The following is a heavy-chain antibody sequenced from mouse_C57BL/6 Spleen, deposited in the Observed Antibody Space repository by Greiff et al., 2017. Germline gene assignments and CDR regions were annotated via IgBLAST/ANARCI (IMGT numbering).Heavy chain of an antibody. CDR1: GYTFTSYW. V-gene: IGHV1-55*01. CDR3: ARRHYYGFDV. J-gene: IGHJ1*03. Sequence: QVQLQQPGAELVKPGASVKMSCKASGYTFTSYWITWVKQRPGQGLEWIGDIYPGSGSTKYNEKFKSNATLSVATSSSTAYMQLSSLTSEDSAVYYCARRHYYGFDVWGTGTTVTVSS. CDR2: IYPGSGST. D-gene: IGHD1-2*01.